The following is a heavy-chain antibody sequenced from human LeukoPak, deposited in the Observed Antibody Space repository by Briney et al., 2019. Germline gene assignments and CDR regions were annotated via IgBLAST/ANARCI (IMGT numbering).Heavy chain of an antibody. J-gene: IGHJ4*02. CDR1: GGTFSSYA. CDR3: AREGELYGSLDY. CDR2: IIPIFGTA. Sequence: GASVKVSCKASGGTFSSYAISWVRQAPGQGLEWMGRIIPIFGTANYAQKFQGRVTITTDESTSTAYMELSSLRSEDTAVYYCAREGELYGSLDYWGQGTLVTVSS. V-gene: IGHV1-69*05. D-gene: IGHD1-26*01.